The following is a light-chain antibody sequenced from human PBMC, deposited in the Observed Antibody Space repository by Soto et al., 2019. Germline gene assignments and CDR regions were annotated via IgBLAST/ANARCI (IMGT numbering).Light chain of an antibody. Sequence: EIVMTQSPAALSVSPGERATLSCRASRRVSSKLAWYQQKPGQAPRLLIYGASTRATGIPARFSGSGSGTEFTLTISSPQSEDFAVYYCQQYYNWPPYTFGEGTKLELK. CDR2: GAS. CDR3: QQYYNWPPYT. J-gene: IGKJ2*01. V-gene: IGKV3-15*01. CDR1: RRVSSK.